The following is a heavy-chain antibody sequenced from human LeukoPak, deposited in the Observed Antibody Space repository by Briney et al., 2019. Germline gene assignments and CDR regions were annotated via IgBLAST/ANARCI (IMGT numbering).Heavy chain of an antibody. Sequence: GGSLRLSCAASGFTFSSYGMHWVRQAPGKGLEWVAFIRYDGSNKYYADSVKGRFTISRDNSKNTLYLRMNSLRADDTAVYYCARVTGRDYYYYYMDVWGKGTTVTISS. J-gene: IGHJ6*03. CDR2: IRYDGSNK. CDR1: GFTFSSYG. D-gene: IGHD1-26*01. CDR3: ARVTGRDYYYYYMDV. V-gene: IGHV3-30*02.